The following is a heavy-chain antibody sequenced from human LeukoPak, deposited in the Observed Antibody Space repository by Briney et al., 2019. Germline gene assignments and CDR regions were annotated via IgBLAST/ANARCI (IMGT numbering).Heavy chain of an antibody. CDR1: GYTLTSHY. Sequence: GASVKVSCKASGYTLTSHYMQWVRQAPGQGLEWMGIMNPSGGSTAYAQKFQGRVTMTRDTSTSTVYMELSSLRSEDTAVYYCARGGMGIQLWPFDYWGQGTLVTVSS. V-gene: IGHV1-46*01. CDR2: MNPSGGST. CDR3: ARGGMGIQLWPFDY. J-gene: IGHJ4*02. D-gene: IGHD5-18*01.